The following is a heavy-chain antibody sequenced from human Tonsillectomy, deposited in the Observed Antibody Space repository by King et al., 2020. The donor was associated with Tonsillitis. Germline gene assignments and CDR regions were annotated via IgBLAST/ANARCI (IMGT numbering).Heavy chain of an antibody. Sequence: VQLQESGPGLVKPSETLSLTCTVSGGSISDYYWSWTRQPAGKGLEWIGRIYSSGTTNYNPSLRIRVTMSLDTSKNQFSLKLSSVTAADTAVYYCARSGYCSGGRCYSGTDYWGQGTLVTVSS. V-gene: IGHV4-4*07. D-gene: IGHD2-15*01. CDR2: IYSSGTT. J-gene: IGHJ4*02. CDR1: GGSISDYY. CDR3: ARSGYCSGGRCYSGTDY.